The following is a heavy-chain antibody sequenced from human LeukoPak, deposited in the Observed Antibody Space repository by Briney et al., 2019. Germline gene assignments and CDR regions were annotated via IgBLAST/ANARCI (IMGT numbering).Heavy chain of an antibody. J-gene: IGHJ4*02. CDR3: ARDPSPYYYGSGSYFFDY. CDR1: GGSFSGYY. Sequence: PSETLSLTGAVYGGSFSGYYWSWIRQPPGKGLEWIGEINHSGSTNYNPSLKSRVTISVDTSKNQFSLKLSSVTAADTAVYYCARDPSPYYYGSGSYFFDYWGQGTLVTVSS. CDR2: INHSGST. D-gene: IGHD3-10*01. V-gene: IGHV4-34*01.